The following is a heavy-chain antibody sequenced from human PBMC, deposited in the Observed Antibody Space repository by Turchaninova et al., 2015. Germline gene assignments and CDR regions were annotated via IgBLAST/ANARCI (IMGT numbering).Heavy chain of an antibody. Sequence: QVQLVQSGAEVKRPGASVKTSCKTSGYTFSYYGIYWVRQAPGQSLVWMGYMYPDNVYTKFAIRVLGRSILSAQKPAITANIAYVGLTGLTSEDTAVYFCAREGYRRRSWFGPWGQGTLVTISS. CDR3: AREGYRRRSWFGP. D-gene: IGHD5-18*01. CDR1: GYTFSYYG. J-gene: IGHJ5*02. V-gene: IGHV1-3*01. CDR2: MYPDNVYT.